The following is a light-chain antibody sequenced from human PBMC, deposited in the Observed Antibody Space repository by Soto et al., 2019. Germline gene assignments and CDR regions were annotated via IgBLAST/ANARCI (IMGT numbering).Light chain of an antibody. J-gene: IGKJ2*01. CDR1: QSVRTK. CDR2: GAS. Sequence: EIVMTQSPATLSVSPGEGATLSCRASQSVRTKLAWYQQKPGQAPRLLIYGASTRAAGIPVRFSGSGSGTEFTLTISSLQSDDFAVYYCSHYGTSVPYTFGQGTKLEIK. V-gene: IGKV3-15*01. CDR3: SHYGTSVPYT.